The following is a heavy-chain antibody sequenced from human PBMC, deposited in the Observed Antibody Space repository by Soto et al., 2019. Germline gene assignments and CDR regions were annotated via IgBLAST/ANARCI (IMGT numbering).Heavy chain of an antibody. V-gene: IGHV3-21*01. CDR1: GFTFSSYS. CDR3: SRMGSQPYYYYGMDV. Sequence: EVQLVESGGGLVKPGGSLRLSCAASGFTFSSYSMNWVRQAPRKALEWVSSISSSSSYIYYADSVKGRFTISRDNAKSSLYVRMNSLRAEDTAVYYCSRMGSQPYYYYGMDVWGQGTTGTVSS. CDR2: ISSSSSYI. D-gene: IGHD2-2*01. J-gene: IGHJ6*02.